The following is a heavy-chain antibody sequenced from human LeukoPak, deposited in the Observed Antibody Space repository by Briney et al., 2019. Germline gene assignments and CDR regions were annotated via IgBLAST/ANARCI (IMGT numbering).Heavy chain of an antibody. D-gene: IGHD2-2*01. V-gene: IGHV4-34*01. Sequence: SETLSLTCAVYGGSFSGYYWSWIRPPPGKGLEWIGEINHSGSTNYNPSLKSRVTISVDTSKNQFSLKLSSVTAADTAVYYCARGRSRGRPRQLDPWGRGTLVTVSS. CDR3: ARGRSRGRPRQLDP. J-gene: IGHJ5*02. CDR1: GGSFSGYY. CDR2: INHSGST.